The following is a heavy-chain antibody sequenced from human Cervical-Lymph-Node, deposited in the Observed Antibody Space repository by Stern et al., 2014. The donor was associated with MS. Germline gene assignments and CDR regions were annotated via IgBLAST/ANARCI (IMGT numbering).Heavy chain of an antibody. V-gene: IGHV7-4-1*02. CDR1: GYTFTYYP. CDR2: INTNSGNP. J-gene: IGHJ4*02. D-gene: IGHD3-10*01. Sequence: DQLVESESELKMPGASVKVACKASGYTFTYYPMNWVRQAPGQGLEWMGWINTNSGNPTYAEGFTGRFAFSLDTSVSTAYLQISSLKAEDTAVYYCATGSGDYWGRGTLVTVSS. CDR3: ATGSGDY.